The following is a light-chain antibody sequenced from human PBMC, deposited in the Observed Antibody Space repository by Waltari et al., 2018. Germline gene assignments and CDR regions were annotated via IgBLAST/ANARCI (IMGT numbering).Light chain of an antibody. CDR1: QSVSNY. CDR3: QQRSNWPLT. Sequence: DTVLTQSPATLSLSPGERATPSCRASQSVSNYLAWYQQKPGQAPRLLIYGASNRATGIPARFSGSGSGTDFTLTISSLEPEDFAVYYCQQRSNWPLTFGGGTKVEIK. J-gene: IGKJ4*01. V-gene: IGKV3-11*01. CDR2: GAS.